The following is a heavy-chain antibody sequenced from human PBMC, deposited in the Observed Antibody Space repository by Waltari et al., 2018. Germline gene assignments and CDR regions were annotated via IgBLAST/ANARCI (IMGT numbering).Heavy chain of an antibody. CDR2: IHYDGST. CDR3: ARYGEVPPNYFFDF. D-gene: IGHD2-21*01. V-gene: IGHV4-34*01. CDR1: GESFSGYF. Sequence: QVQLHQWGAGLLKPSVTLSLTCAVSGESFSGYFWSWIHQPSGKGLAWLGAIHYDGSTNYKPSLKSRLSLSVDTTKKHFSLRLTSVTAADTGMYFCARYGEVPPNYFFDFWGQGIRVTVSS. J-gene: IGHJ4*01.